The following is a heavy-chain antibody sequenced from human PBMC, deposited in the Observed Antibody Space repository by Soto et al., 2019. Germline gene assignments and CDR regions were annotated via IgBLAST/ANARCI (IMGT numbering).Heavy chain of an antibody. J-gene: IGHJ6*02. V-gene: IGHV3-30-3*01. Sequence: QVQLVESGGGVVQPGRSLRLSCAASGFTFSSYAMHWVRQAPGKGLEWVAVISYDGSNKYYADSVKGRFTISRDNSKNTLYLQMNSLRAEDTAVYYCARDRGRVDYSNLRGSYYYGMDVWGQGTTVTVSS. CDR3: ARDRGRVDYSNLRGSYYYGMDV. CDR1: GFTFSSYA. D-gene: IGHD4-4*01. CDR2: ISYDGSNK.